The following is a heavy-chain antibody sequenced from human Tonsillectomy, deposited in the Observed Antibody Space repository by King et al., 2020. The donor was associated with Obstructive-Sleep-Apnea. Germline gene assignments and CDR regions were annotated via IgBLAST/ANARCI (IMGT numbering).Heavy chain of an antibody. V-gene: IGHV4-39*07. CDR3: ARDQYYYDSSGYYEVDY. CDR1: GGSISSSSYY. Sequence: QLQESGPGLVKPSETLSLTCTVSGGSISSSSYYWGWIRQPPGKGLEWIGSIYYSGSTYYNPSLKSRVTISVATSKNQFSLKLSSVTAADTAVYYCARDQYYYDSSGYYEVDYWGQGTLVTVSS. D-gene: IGHD3-22*01. J-gene: IGHJ4*02. CDR2: IYYSGST.